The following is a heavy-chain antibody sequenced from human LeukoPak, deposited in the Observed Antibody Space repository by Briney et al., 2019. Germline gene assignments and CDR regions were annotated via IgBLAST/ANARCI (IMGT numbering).Heavy chain of an antibody. CDR2: INYDGSEK. CDR1: GFIFGTTS. V-gene: IGHV3-7*01. J-gene: IGHJ1*01. Sequence: GGSLRLSCAGSGFIFGTTSMSWVRQTPGKGLEWVSSINYDGSEKYYVGSVEGRFTISRDSAKKSLFLQMNSLRAEDTAIYYCTRDQHWGQGTLVTVSS. CDR3: TRDQH.